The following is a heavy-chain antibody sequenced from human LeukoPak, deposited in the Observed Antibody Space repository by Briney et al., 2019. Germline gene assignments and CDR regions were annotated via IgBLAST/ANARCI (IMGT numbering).Heavy chain of an antibody. J-gene: IGHJ4*02. CDR1: GFTFTSSA. Sequence: ASVKVSCKASGFTFTSSAMQWVRQARGQRLEWIGWIVVGSGNTNYAQKFQERVTITRDMSTSTAYMELSSLRSEDTAVYYCAADYYDSSGYSIWGQGTPVTVSS. V-gene: IGHV1-58*02. D-gene: IGHD3-22*01. CDR2: IVVGSGNT. CDR3: AADYYDSSGYSI.